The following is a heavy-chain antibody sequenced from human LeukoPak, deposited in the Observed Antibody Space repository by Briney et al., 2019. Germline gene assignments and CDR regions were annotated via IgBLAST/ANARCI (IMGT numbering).Heavy chain of an antibody. CDR2: INPNSGGT. V-gene: IGHV1-2*02. CDR1: GYTLTGYY. D-gene: IGHD6-13*01. J-gene: IGHJ4*02. CDR3: ARSTRGQLGRNNDY. Sequence: GASVKVSCKASGYTLTGYYMHWVRQAPGQGLEWMGWINPNSGGTNYAQKFQGRVTMTRDTSISTAYMELSRLRSDDTAVYYCARSTRGQLGRNNDYWGQGTLVTVSS.